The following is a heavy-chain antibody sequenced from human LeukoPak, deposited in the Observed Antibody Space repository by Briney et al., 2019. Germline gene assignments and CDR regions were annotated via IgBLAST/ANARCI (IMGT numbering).Heavy chain of an antibody. Sequence: GGSLRLSCAASGFTFSNYGMHWVRQAPGKGLEWVAFIRYDESNEYYADSVQGRLTISRDNSKNTLYSEMNSLGPEDTAVYYCAKDDGYSYGYPSSWGQGTLVTVSS. CDR2: IRYDESNE. D-gene: IGHD5-18*01. J-gene: IGHJ5*02. CDR1: GFTFSNYG. V-gene: IGHV3-30*02. CDR3: AKDDGYSYGYPSS.